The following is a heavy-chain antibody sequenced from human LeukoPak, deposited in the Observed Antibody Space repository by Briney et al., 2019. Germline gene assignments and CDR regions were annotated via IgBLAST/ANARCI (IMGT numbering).Heavy chain of an antibody. J-gene: IGHJ4*02. V-gene: IGHV4-4*07. CDR2: FYTTGNT. CDR1: GDSISSYH. Sequence: SETLSLTCTVSGDSISSYHWSWIRLPAGKGLEWIGHFYTTGNTNYNPSLKSRVTMSVDTSKNQFSLKLSSVTAADTAVYYCARLQRNYDILTAYTFDYWGQGTLVTVSS. D-gene: IGHD3-9*01. CDR3: ARLQRNYDILTAYTFDY.